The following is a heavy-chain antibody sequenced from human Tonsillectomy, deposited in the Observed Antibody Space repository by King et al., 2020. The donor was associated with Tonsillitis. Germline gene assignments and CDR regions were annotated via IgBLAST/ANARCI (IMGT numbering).Heavy chain of an antibody. D-gene: IGHD3-3*01. Sequence: VQLVESGGGLVHPGGSLRLSCAASGFTFRSYAMSWVRQAPGKGLEWGSVISGSGGSTYYADSVKGRFTISRDNSKNTLYLQMNSLRAEDTAVYYCANGGGFTIFWYWGQGTLVTVSS. CDR2: ISGSGGST. CDR1: GFTFRSYA. V-gene: IGHV3-23*04. J-gene: IGHJ4*02. CDR3: ANGGGFTIFWY.